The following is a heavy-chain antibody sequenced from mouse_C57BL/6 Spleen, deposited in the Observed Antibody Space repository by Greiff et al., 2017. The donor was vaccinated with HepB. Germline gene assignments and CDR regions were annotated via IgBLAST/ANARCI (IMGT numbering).Heavy chain of an antibody. CDR1: GYTFTSYW. Sequence: QVHVKQPGAELVKPGASVKLSCKASGYTFTSYWMQWVKQRPGQGLEWIGEIDPSDSYTNYNQKFKGKATLTVDTSSSTAYMQLSSLTSEDSAVYYCARRGDYGLSYWGQGTTLTVSS. V-gene: IGHV1-50*01. CDR3: ARRGDYGLSY. CDR2: IDPSDSYT. J-gene: IGHJ2*01. D-gene: IGHD2-4*01.